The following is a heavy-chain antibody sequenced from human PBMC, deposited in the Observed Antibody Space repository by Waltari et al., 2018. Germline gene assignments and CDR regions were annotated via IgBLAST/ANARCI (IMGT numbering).Heavy chain of an antibody. V-gene: IGHV3-21*01. CDR1: GFTFSSYS. D-gene: IGHD3-3*01. CDR3: ASSITISGAFDI. Sequence: EVQLVESGGGLVKPGGSLRLSCAASGFTFSSYSMNWVRQAPGKGLEWVSSISSSSSYIYYADSVKGRFTISRDNAKNSLYLQMNSLRAEDTAVYYCASSITISGAFDIWGQGTMVTVSS. J-gene: IGHJ3*02. CDR2: ISSSSSYI.